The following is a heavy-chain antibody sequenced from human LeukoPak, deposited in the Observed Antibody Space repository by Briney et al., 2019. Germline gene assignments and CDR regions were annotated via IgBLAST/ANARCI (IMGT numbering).Heavy chain of an antibody. CDR3: ARDLGTSGWYTFDF. J-gene: IGHJ4*02. CDR1: GDSLSRKTSG. V-gene: IGHV6-1*01. Sequence: QTPSLTCAISGDSLSRKTSGSDCVRHSPRSCIELRRRPYSRSQWYSDFAFSVGGRAAINADTSKHQFSLQLHSVTPEDTAVYYCARDLGTSGWYTFDFWGQGSLVTVTS. CDR2: PYSRSQWYS. D-gene: IGHD6-19*01.